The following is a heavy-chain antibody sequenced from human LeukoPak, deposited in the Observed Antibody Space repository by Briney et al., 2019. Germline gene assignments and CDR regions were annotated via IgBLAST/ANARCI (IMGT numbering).Heavy chain of an antibody. CDR2: ITSDGSTT. J-gene: IGHJ6*02. Sequence: GGSLRLSCAASGFTFSSYSMNWVRQAPGKGPVWVSRITSDGSTTIYADSVKGRFTISRDNAKNTLYLQMNSLRAEDTAVYYCVRDSRYTMDVWGQGTTVTVPS. D-gene: IGHD5-18*01. CDR1: GFTFSSYS. CDR3: VRDSRYTMDV. V-gene: IGHV3-74*01.